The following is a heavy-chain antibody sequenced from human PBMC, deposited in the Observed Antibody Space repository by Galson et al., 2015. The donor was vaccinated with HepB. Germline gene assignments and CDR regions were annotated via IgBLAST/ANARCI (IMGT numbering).Heavy chain of an antibody. V-gene: IGHV3-7*01. CDR1: GFTFSDYW. J-gene: IGHJ4*02. CDR3: VRDFLNRDPSGY. D-gene: IGHD2/OR15-2a*01. Sequence: SLRLSCAASGFTFSDYWMSWVRQAPGKGLEWVANIKPDGSEKYYVDSVKGRFTISRDNSKNSLSLQMDSLRAEDAAMYYCVRDFLNRDPSGYWGQGTLVTVSS. CDR2: IKPDGSEK.